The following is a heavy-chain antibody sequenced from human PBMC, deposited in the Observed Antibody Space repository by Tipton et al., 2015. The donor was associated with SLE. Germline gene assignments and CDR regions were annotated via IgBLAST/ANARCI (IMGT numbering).Heavy chain of an antibody. Sequence: LRLSCSVSSYSIFNGFYWGWIRQSPGKGLEWIGSIYRSGTAYYNPSLKSRVTMSVDTSKNQFSLKLTSVTAADTAVYYCARLGYCTGDTVCFTGIDQWGQGTLVTVSS. J-gene: IGHJ5*02. V-gene: IGHV4-38-2*01. CDR1: SYSIFNGFY. D-gene: IGHD2-8*02. CDR3: ARLGYCTGDTVCFTGIDQ. CDR2: IYRSGTA.